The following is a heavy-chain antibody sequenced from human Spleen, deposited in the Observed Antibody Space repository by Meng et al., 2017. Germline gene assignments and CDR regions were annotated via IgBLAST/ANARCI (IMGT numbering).Heavy chain of an antibody. D-gene: IGHD3-22*01. V-gene: IGHV3-30*01. CDR3: ARELYPYYDSSGPYGY. CDR1: GFTFSSYA. J-gene: IGHJ4*02. CDR2: ISYDGSNK. Sequence: GESLKISCAASGFTFSSYAMHWVRQAPGKGLEWVAVISYDGSNKYYADSVKGRFTISRDNSKNTLYLQMNSLRAEDTAVYYCARELYPYYDSSGPYGYWGQGTLVTVSS.